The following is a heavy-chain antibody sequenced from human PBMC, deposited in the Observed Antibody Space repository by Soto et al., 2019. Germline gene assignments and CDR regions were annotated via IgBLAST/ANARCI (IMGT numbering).Heavy chain of an antibody. D-gene: IGHD4-17*01. V-gene: IGHV3-30*18. J-gene: IGHJ6*02. CDR2: ISYDGSNK. CDR1: GFTFSSYG. CDR3: AKGSYGGKQYYYYGMDV. Sequence: QVQLVESGGGVVQPGRSLRLSCAASGFTFSSYGMHWVRQAPGKGLEWVAVISYDGSNKYYADSVKGRFTISRDNSKNTLYLQMNSLRAEDTAVYYCAKGSYGGKQYYYYGMDVWGQGTTVTVSS.